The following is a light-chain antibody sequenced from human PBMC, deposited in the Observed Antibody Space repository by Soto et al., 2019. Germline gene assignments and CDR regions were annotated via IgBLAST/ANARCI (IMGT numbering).Light chain of an antibody. CDR3: QQYGTSPMYT. V-gene: IGKV3-20*01. CDR1: QIVSTTY. J-gene: IGKJ2*01. CDR2: GSS. Sequence: EIVLTQSPGTLSLSPGERATLSCRASQIVSTTYLAWYQQTPGQAPRLLIYGSSSRAPGIPDRFSGSGSGTDFTLTINRLEPEDFAVYYCQQYGTSPMYTFGQGTKLEI.